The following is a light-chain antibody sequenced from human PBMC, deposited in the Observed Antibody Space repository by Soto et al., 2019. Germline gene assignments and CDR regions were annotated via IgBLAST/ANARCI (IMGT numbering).Light chain of an antibody. J-gene: IGKJ3*01. CDR3: QHSYPAPFT. Sequence: DFQMTQSPSSLSASVGDRVSITCRASQSIGTSLHWYQQKPGKAPKLLIYSASTLQGGGPSRFSGSGSGTDFSLTISSLQPEDFATYDCQHSYPAPFTFGPGTKVDVK. V-gene: IGKV1-39*01. CDR2: SAS. CDR1: QSIGTS.